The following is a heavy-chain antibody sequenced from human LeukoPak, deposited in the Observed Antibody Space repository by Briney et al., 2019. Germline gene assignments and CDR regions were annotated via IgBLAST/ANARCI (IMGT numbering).Heavy chain of an antibody. CDR2: ISSTSRTI. J-gene: IGHJ6*03. D-gene: IGHD5-24*01. CDR1: GFTFSSYG. V-gene: IGHV3-48*02. CDR3: ARDPLRWLQNNYYYYYMDV. Sequence: GGSLRLSCATSGFTFSSYGMNWVRQAPGKGLEWVSYISSTSRTIYDADSVKGRFTISRDNAKNSLYLQMNSLRDEDTAVYYCARDPLRWLQNNYYYYYMDVWGKGSTVTVSS.